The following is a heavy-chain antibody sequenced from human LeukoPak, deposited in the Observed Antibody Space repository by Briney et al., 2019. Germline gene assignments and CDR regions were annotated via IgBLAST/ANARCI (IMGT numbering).Heavy chain of an antibody. J-gene: IGHJ1*01. D-gene: IGHD6-13*01. CDR1: GFTFSSYA. Sequence: GGSLRLSCAASGFTFSSYAMHWVRQAPGKGLEWVAVISYDGSNKYYADSVKGRFTISRDNSKNTLYLQMNSLRAEDTAVYYCARDLPSSSWYSEYFQHWGQGTLVTVSS. V-gene: IGHV3-30-3*01. CDR3: ARDLPSSSWYSEYFQH. CDR2: ISYDGSNK.